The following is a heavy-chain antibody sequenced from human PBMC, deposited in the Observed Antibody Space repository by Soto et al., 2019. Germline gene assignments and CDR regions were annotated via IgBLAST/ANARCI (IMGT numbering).Heavy chain of an antibody. D-gene: IGHD1-26*01. CDR3: ARRRVGELLWEFGFDI. J-gene: IGHJ3*02. V-gene: IGHV5-51*01. CDR1: GYSFTSYW. CDR2: IYPGDTDT. Sequence: GESLKISCQGSGYSFTSYWIGWVRQMPGKGLKWMGIIYPGDTDTRNSPSSQGQVTISADKSISTAYLQWSSLKASDTAMYYFARRRVGELLWEFGFDIWGQGTMVTVSS.